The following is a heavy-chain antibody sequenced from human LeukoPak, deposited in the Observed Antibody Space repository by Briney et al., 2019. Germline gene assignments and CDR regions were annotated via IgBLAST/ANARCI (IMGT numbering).Heavy chain of an antibody. CDR1: GYTFSKFG. J-gene: IGHJ4*02. CDR3: ARDGTSTDDY. CDR2: ISGNNDNP. Sequence: ASVKVSCKASGYTFSKFGISWVRPAPGQGLEWMGWISGNNDNPNYGQKFQGRFTVTSDSSTRTAYMELKKLRSDDTAVYYCARDGTSTDDYWGQGTLVTVSS. V-gene: IGHV1-18*01. D-gene: IGHD2-2*01.